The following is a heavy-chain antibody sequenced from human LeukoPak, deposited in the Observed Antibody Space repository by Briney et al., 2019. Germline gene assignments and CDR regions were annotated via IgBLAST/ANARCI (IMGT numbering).Heavy chain of an antibody. CDR3: ARESQGYYFDY. J-gene: IGHJ4*02. V-gene: IGHV1-3*01. CDR1: GYTSTSYA. CDR2: INAGNGNT. Sequence: ASVKVSCKASGYTSTSYAMHWVRQAPGQRLEWMGWINAGNGNTKYSQKFQGRVTITRDTSASTAYMELSSLRSEDTAVYYCARESQGYYFDYWGQGTLVTVSS.